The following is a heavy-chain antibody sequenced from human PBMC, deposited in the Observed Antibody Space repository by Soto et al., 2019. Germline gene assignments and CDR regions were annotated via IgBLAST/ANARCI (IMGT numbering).Heavy chain of an antibody. CDR2: IYNDGTT. D-gene: IGHD7-27*01. J-gene: IGHJ4*02. CDR3: ARELGKNYIDY. Sequence: GGSLRLSCAVSGFTVSSNYMSWVRQAPGKGLEWVSIIYNDGTTSYTDSVKGRFTISRDNSQNTLYLQMNSLRADDTALYYCARELGKNYIDYWGQGTLVTXSS. CDR1: GFTVSSNY. V-gene: IGHV3-53*01.